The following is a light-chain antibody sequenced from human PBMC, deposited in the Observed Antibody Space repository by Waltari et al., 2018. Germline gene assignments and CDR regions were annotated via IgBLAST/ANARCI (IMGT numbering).Light chain of an antibody. CDR3: QQYYSTIT. CDR1: QSVLYNSNNKNY. CDR2: WAS. J-gene: IGKJ5*01. Sequence: DIVMTQSPDSLAVALGERAPINCKSSQSVLYNSNNKNYLAWYQQKPGQPPQLRSYWASTRESGVPDRFRGSGSGTDFTLTISSLQAEDVAVYYCQQYYSTITFGQGTRLEIK. V-gene: IGKV4-1*01.